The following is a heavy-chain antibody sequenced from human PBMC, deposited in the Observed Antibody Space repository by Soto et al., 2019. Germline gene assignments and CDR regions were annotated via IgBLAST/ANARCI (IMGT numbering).Heavy chain of an antibody. CDR3: AAGRYRGAASASRFEL. CDR1: GDTLTKLS. Sequence: QVQLTQSGAEVKKPGASVKVSCKVSGDTLTKLSMHWVRQGPGKGLEWVGGFDPEDDETLYAQSLQGRVSMTEDTSTDTAYLDLRVLRPDDTAVYYCAAGRYRGAASASRFELWGQGTLVTVSS. D-gene: IGHD3-10*01. CDR2: FDPEDDET. J-gene: IGHJ5*02. V-gene: IGHV1-24*01.